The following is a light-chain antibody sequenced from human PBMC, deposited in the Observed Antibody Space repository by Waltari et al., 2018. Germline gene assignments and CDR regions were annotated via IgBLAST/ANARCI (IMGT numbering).Light chain of an antibody. Sequence: DIQMTQSPSTLSASVGDRVTITCRASQSISSRLAWYQKKPGKAPKLRIYKASSLESGVPSRFSCSGSGTEFTLTISSLQPDDFATYYCQQYNSYSRWTFGQGTKVEIK. CDR1: QSISSR. V-gene: IGKV1-5*03. CDR3: QQYNSYSRWT. CDR2: KAS. J-gene: IGKJ1*01.